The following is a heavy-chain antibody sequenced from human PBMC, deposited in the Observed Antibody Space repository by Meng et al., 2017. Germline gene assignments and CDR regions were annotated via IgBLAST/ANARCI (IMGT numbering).Heavy chain of an antibody. J-gene: IGHJ4*02. V-gene: IGHV7-4-1*04. Sequence: QVQLVQSGSEFKKPGASVEVYCKASGYTFTSYAMNWVRQAPGQGLEWMGWINTNTGNPTYAQGFTGRFVFSLDTSVSMAYLQISSLKAEDTAVYYCARSDFDSSGYLYYFDYWGPGTLVTVSS. CDR3: ARSDFDSSGYLYYFDY. CDR1: GYTFTSYA. D-gene: IGHD3-22*01. CDR2: INTNTGNP.